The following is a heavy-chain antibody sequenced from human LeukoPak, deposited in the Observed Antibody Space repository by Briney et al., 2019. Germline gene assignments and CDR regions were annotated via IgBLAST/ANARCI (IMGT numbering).Heavy chain of an antibody. CDR2: ISGSGDAT. CDR1: GFTFTSYG. V-gene: IGHV3-23*01. CDR3: ASRIATAGSVDY. J-gene: IGHJ4*02. Sequence: GGSLRLSCTASGFTFTSYGMSWVRQAPGKGPEWVSTISGSGDATFYADSVKGRFTISRDNSKNTLHLQMNTLRAEDTAVYYCASRIATAGSVDYWGQGTLVTVSS. D-gene: IGHD6-13*01.